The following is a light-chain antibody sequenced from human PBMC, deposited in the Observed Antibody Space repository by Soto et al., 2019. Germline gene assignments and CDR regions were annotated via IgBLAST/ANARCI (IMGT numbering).Light chain of an antibody. V-gene: IGKV1-12*01. CDR1: QGVSSW. CDR3: QQYGNFPYT. J-gene: IGKJ2*01. Sequence: DIQMTQSPSSVSASVGDRVTITCRASQGVSSWVAWYQLKPGKAPNLLIYAASSLQSGVPSRFSASGSGTDFTLTISSLQPEDFATYYCQQYGNFPYTFGQGTKLEIK. CDR2: AAS.